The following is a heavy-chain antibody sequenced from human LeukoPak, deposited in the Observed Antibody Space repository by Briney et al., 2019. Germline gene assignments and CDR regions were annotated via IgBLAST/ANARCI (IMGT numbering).Heavy chain of an antibody. V-gene: IGHV1-18*04. J-gene: IGHJ4*02. CDR1: GYTFTSYG. CDR2: ISAYNGNT. Sequence: GASVKVSCKASGYTFTSYGISWVRQAPGQGLEWMGWISAYNGNTNYEQKLQGRVTMTTETSTSTAYMELRSLRSDDTVVYYCALNYGSGSYYDDYWGQGTLVTVSS. D-gene: IGHD3-10*01. CDR3: ALNYGSGSYYDDY.